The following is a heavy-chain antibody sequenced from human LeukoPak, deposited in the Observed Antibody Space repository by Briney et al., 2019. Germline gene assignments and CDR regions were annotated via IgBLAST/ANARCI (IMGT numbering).Heavy chain of an antibody. D-gene: IGHD2-15*01. CDR2: ISRSSNNT. CDR3: AKGPLYCSGTSCYSVDY. V-gene: IGHV3-23*01. Sequence: GGSLRLSCAASGFTFSAYAMTWVRKAPGKGLEWVSTISRSSNNTYYADSVKGRFTISRDNSRTTLSLQMNSLGGDDTAVYYCAKGPLYCSGTSCYSVDYWGQGTLVTVSS. CDR1: GFTFSAYA. J-gene: IGHJ4*02.